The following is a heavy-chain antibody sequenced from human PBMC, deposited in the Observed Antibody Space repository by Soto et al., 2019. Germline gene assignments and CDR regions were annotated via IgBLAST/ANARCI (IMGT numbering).Heavy chain of an antibody. V-gene: IGHV4-31*03. J-gene: IGHJ4*02. CDR1: GDSVSRDAYY. CDR3: ARDTAMASPDY. Sequence: SETLSLTCSVSGDSVSRDAYYWNWIRQHPGKGLEWIGNIHHSGSTFYNPSLQSRVAISVDTSKNEFSLNLSSVTAADTAVYYCARDTAMASPDYWGQGTLVTVSS. CDR2: IHHSGST.